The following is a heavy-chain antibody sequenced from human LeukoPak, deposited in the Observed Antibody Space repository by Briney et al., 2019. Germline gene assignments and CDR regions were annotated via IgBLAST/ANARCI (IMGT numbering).Heavy chain of an antibody. D-gene: IGHD3-16*01. CDR1: GGSISSDY. V-gene: IGHV4-59*12. J-gene: IGHJ4*02. Sequence: SETLSLTCTVSGGSISSDYWSWMRQPPGKGLEWIAFLHYSGTINYNPSLKSRVTISVDTSKSQFSLKLSSVTAADTAVYYCARAPYYDYVWGPYYFDYWGQGTLVTVSS. CDR3: ARAPYYDYVWGPYYFDY. CDR2: LHYSGTI.